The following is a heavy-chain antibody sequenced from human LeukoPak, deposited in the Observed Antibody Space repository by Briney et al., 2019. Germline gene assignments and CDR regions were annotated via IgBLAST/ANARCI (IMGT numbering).Heavy chain of an antibody. V-gene: IGHV4-4*07. Sequence: SETLSLTCTVSGGSISSYYWSWIRQPAGKGLEWIGRIYTSGSTNYNPSLKSRVTMSVDTSKNQFSLKLSSVTAADTAVYYCARDDGSGSYYNARAFDIWGQGTMVTVSS. CDR1: GGSISSYY. D-gene: IGHD3-10*01. CDR2: IYTSGST. J-gene: IGHJ3*02. CDR3: ARDDGSGSYYNARAFDI.